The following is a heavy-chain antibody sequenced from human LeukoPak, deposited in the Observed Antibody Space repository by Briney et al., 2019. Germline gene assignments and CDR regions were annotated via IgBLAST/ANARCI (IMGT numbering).Heavy chain of an antibody. CDR2: IKQDGSEK. J-gene: IGHJ6*03. CDR3: ARERGSRYYYYMDV. V-gene: IGHV3-7*03. D-gene: IGHD6-13*01. CDR1: GFTFSNYW. Sequence: GGSLRLSCAVSGFTFSNYWMSWVRQAPGKGLEWVANIKQDGSEKYYVDSVKGRFTISRDNAKDSLYLQMNSLRAEDTALYHCARERGSRYYYYMDVWGKGTTVSVSS.